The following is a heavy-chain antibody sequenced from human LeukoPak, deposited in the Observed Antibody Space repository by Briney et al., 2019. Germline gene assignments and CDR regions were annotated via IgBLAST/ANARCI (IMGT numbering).Heavy chain of an antibody. CDR1: GYTFTSYG. D-gene: IGHD1-26*01. CDR2: ISAYNGNT. V-gene: IGHV1-18*01. Sequence: ASVKVSCKASGYTFTSYGIIWVRQAPGQGLEWMGWISAYNGNTNYAQKLQGRVTMTTDTSTSTAYMELRSLRSDDTAVYYCARVTALSGSYPYYFDYWGQGTLVTVSS. CDR3: ARVTALSGSYPYYFDY. J-gene: IGHJ4*02.